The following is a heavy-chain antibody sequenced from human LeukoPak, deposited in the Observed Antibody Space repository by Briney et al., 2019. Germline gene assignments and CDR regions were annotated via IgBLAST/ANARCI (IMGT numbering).Heavy chain of an antibody. CDR1: GFTFRSYS. CDR2: ISSGSNTM. D-gene: IGHD2-15*01. J-gene: IGHJ5*02. CDR3: ARVSGDWFDP. V-gene: IGHV3-48*01. Sequence: GGSLRLSCAAFGFTFRSYSMSWVRQAPGKGLEWVSYISSGSNTMFYADSMKGRFTISRDNAKNSLFLQMNILRAEDTAVYYCARVSGDWFDPWGQGTLVTVSS.